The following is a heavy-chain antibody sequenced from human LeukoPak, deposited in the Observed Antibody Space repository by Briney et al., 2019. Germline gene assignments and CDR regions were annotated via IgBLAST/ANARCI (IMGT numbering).Heavy chain of an antibody. CDR3: ARDFMMRHRGIDV. J-gene: IGHJ6*04. Sequence: EASVKVSCKASGYTFTGYHMHWVRQAPGQGLEWMGWINPNSGGTHYAQKFQGRVTMTRDTSISTAYMELSSLGSDDTAIYYCARDFMMRHRGIDVWGKGTTVTVSS. CDR1: GYTFTGYH. D-gene: IGHD3-16*01. CDR2: INPNSGGT. V-gene: IGHV1-2*02.